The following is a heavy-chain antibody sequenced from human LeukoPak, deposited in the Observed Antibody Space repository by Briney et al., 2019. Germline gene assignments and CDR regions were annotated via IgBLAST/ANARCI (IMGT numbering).Heavy chain of an antibody. J-gene: IGHJ6*02. CDR1: GFTFSSYG. CDR2: IWYDGSNK. D-gene: IGHD3-10*01. Sequence: GGSLRLSCAASGFTFSSYGMHWVRQAPGKGLEWVAVIWYDGSNKYYADSVKGRFTISRDNSKNTLYLQMNSLRAEDTAVYYCARDPITMVRGVIHTYYYYYGMGVWGQGTTVTVSS. V-gene: IGHV3-33*01. CDR3: ARDPITMVRGVIHTYYYYYGMGV.